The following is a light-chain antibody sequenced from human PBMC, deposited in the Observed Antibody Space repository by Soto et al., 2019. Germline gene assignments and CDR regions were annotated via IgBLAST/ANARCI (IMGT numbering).Light chain of an antibody. CDR3: ASWDGSVTTGRVI. V-gene: IGLV1-51*01. J-gene: IGLJ2*01. Sequence: QSVLTQPPSVSAAPGQGVTISCSGSDSNIGRNFVSWYQQLSGAAPKLLIYDNTMRPSGIPDRFSGSKSGTSATLAVTGLQTGDEAAYYCASWDGSVTTGRVIFGGGTKLTVL. CDR1: DSNIGRNF. CDR2: DNT.